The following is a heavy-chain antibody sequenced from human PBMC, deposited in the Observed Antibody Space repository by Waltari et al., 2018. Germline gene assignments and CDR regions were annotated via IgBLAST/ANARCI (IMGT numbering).Heavy chain of an antibody. V-gene: IGHV3-48*01. CDR1: GFTFSSYS. CDR3: ARRSSSPFYYGMDV. J-gene: IGHJ6*02. CDR2: LSSSSSTI. D-gene: IGHD6-13*01. Sequence: EVQLVESGGGLVQPGGSLRLSCAASGFTFSSYSMNWVRQAPGKGLEWVSYLSSSSSTIYYADSGKGRFTISRDKAKNSLYLQMNSLRAEDTAVYYCARRSSSPFYYGMDVWGQGTTVTVSS.